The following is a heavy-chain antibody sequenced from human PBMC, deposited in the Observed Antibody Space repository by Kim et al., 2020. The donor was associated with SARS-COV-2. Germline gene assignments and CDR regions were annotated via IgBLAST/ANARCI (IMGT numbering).Heavy chain of an antibody. CDR2: IKSKTDGGTT. D-gene: IGHD3-9*01. CDR1: GFTFSNAW. CDR3: TTDPGLHYDILTGYYPDV. V-gene: IGHV3-15*01. Sequence: GGSLRLSCAASGFTFSNAWMSWVRQAPGKGLEWVGRIKSKTDGGTTDYAAPVKGRFTISRDDSKNTLYLQMNSLKTEDTAVYYCTTDPGLHYDILTGYYPDVWGQGTTVTVSS. J-gene: IGHJ6*02.